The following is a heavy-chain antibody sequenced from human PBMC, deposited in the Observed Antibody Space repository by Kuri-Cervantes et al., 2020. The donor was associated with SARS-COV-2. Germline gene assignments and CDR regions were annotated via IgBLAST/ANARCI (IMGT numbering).Heavy chain of an antibody. CDR2: MNPTSGNT. V-gene: IGHV1-8*03. CDR1: GGTFSSYA. J-gene: IGHJ4*02. CDR3: VRGNSGSYYVH. D-gene: IGHD1-26*01. Sequence: ASVKVSCKASGGTFSSYAISWVRQAPGQGLEWMGWMNPTSGNTGYAQKFQGRVTITRSTSISTAYMELSGLRSEDTAVYYCVRGNSGSYYVHWGQGTLVTVSS.